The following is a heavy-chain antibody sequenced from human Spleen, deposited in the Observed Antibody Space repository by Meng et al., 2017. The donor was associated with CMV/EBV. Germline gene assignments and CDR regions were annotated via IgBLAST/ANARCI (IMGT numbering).Heavy chain of an antibody. Sequence: LTGTVSSVAINSGNYYWSWIRQPPGEGLEWIGCIYFSGTAYYSPSIRSRLSISIDTSKNQFSLNLSSVTATDSAVYYCARVGLFTFGLWGRGTLVTVSS. CDR3: ARVGLFTFGL. D-gene: IGHD2-21*01. CDR2: IYFSGTA. V-gene: IGHV4-30-4*08. J-gene: IGHJ2*01. CDR1: SVAINSGNYY.